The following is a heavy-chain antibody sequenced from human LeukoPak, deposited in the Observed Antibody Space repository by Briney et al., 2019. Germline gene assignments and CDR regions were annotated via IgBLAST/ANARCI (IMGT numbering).Heavy chain of an antibody. CDR2: INPKNAGT. V-gene: IGHV1-2*02. CDR1: GYIFTSYG. Sequence: GASVKVSCKASGYIFTSYGISWVRQAPGQGLEWMGWINPKNAGTNFAQRFQGRVTMTRDTSISTVYMELSRLRSDDTALYYCARTLYIAAVPGGFDYWGQGTLVTVSS. J-gene: IGHJ4*02. D-gene: IGHD6-13*01. CDR3: ARTLYIAAVPGGFDY.